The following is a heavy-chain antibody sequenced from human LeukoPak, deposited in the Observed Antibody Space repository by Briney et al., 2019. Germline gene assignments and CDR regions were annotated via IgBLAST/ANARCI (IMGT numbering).Heavy chain of an antibody. D-gene: IGHD5-18*01. CDR3: AGGGYSYGYWYYFDY. J-gene: IGHJ4*02. CDR1: GGTFSSYA. V-gene: IGHV1-69*13. Sequence: VASVKVSCKASGGTFSSYAISWVRQAPGQGLEWMGGIIPIFGTANYAQKFQGRVTITADESTSTAYMELSSLRSEDTAVYYCAGGGYSYGYWYYFDYWGQGTLVTVSS. CDR2: IIPIFGTA.